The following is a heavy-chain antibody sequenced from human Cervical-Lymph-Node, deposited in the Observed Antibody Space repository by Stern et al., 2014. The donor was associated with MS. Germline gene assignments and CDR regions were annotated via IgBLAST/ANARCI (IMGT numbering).Heavy chain of an antibody. J-gene: IGHJ4*02. CDR3: ASAYSSSHYYFDY. CDR2: IWYDGSNP. V-gene: IGHV3-33*01. Sequence: VQLVESGGGVVQPGRSLRLSCAASGFSFSRYAMPWVRQAPGKGLEWVALIWYDGSNPDYADSVTGRFTISRDNFKNTLYLQMNSLRAEDTAVYYCASAYSSSHYYFDYWGQGTLVTVSS. CDR1: GFSFSRYA. D-gene: IGHD6-13*01.